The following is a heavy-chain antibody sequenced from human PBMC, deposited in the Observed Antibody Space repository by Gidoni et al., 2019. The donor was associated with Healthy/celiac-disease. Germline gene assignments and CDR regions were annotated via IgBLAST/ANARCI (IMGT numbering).Heavy chain of an antibody. Sequence: HLLESGGGVVQPGRSLRLSCAASGFTFSSYAIHWVRQAPGKGLEWVAVISYDGSNKYYADSVKGRFTISRDNSKNTLYLQMNSLRAEDTAVYYCASPDYYGSGSYYNEDDAFDIWGQGTMVTVSS. D-gene: IGHD3-10*01. CDR3: ASPDYYGSGSYYNEDDAFDI. J-gene: IGHJ3*02. CDR1: GFTFSSYA. CDR2: ISYDGSNK. V-gene: IGHV3-30-3*01.